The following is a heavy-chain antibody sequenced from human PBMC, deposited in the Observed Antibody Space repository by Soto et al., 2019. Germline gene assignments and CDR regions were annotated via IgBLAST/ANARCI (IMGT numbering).Heavy chain of an antibody. D-gene: IGHD1-1*01. J-gene: IGHJ5*02. CDR1: GGSFSGYY. CDR3: ATANWSHHYFDP. Sequence: SETLSLTCAVYGGSFSGYYWSWLRQPPGKGLEWIGEINHSGSTNYNPSLKSRVTISVDTSKNQFSLKVTSVTAADTAVYYCATANWSHHYFDPWGQGTLVTVSS. CDR2: INHSGST. V-gene: IGHV4-34*01.